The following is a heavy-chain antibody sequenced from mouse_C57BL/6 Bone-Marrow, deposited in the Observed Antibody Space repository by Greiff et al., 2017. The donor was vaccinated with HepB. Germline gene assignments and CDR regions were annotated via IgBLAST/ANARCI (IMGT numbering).Heavy chain of an antibody. CDR1: GYTFTSYD. D-gene: IGHD2-5*01. CDR3: ARPYYSNFYYAMDY. V-gene: IGHV1-85*01. CDR2: IYPRDGST. J-gene: IGHJ4*01. Sequence: QVQLQQSGPELVKPGASVKLSCKASGYTFTSYDINWVKQRPGQGLEWIGWIYPRDGSTKYNEKFKGKATLTVDTSSSTAYMELHSLTSEDSAVYFCARPYYSNFYYAMDYWGQGTSVTVSS.